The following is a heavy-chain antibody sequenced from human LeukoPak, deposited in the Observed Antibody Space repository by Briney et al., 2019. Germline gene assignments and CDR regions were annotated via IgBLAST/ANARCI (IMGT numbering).Heavy chain of an antibody. J-gene: IGHJ4*02. CDR2: IIPIFGTA. D-gene: IGHD5-18*01. CDR1: GGTFSSYA. V-gene: IGHV1-69*13. CDR3: ASGKDVDTAMAFNY. Sequence: SVKVSCKASGGTFSSYAISWVRQAPGQGLEWMGGIIPIFGTANYAQKFQGRVTITADESTSTAYMELSSLRSEDTAVYYCASGKDVDTAMAFNYWGQGTLVTVSS.